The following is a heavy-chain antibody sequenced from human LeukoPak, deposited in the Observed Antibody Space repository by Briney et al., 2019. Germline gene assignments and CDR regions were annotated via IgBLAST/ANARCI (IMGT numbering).Heavy chain of an antibody. J-gene: IGHJ3*02. V-gene: IGHV3-21*01. CDR2: ISSSSSYI. Sequence: PGRSLRLSCAASGFTFSSYAMHWVRQAPGKGLEWVSSISSSSSYIYYADSVKGRFTISRDNAKNSLYLQMNSLRAEDTAVYYCASLSDSSETVAFDIWGQGTMVTVSS. D-gene: IGHD3-22*01. CDR1: GFTFSSYA. CDR3: ASLSDSSETVAFDI.